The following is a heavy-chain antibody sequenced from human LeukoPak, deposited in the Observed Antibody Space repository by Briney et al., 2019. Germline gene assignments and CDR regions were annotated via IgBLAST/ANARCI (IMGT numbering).Heavy chain of an antibody. CDR3: ARSLYYYGSGQNWFDP. V-gene: IGHV4-59*01. D-gene: IGHD3-10*01. CDR1: GGSISSYY. CDR2: IYYSGST. Sequence: SETLSLTCTVSGGSISSYYWSWIRQPPGKGLEWIGYIYYSGSTNYSPSLKSRVTISVDTSKNQFSLKLSSVTAADTAVYYCARSLYYYGSGQNWFDPWGQGTLVTVSS. J-gene: IGHJ5*02.